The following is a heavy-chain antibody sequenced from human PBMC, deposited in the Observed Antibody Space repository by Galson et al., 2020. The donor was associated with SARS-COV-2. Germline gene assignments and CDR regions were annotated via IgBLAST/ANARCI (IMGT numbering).Heavy chain of an antibody. CDR3: ARGPPGYEFDY. J-gene: IGHJ4*02. D-gene: IGHD5-12*01. CDR1: GYTFTDYY. V-gene: IGHV1-2*06. CDR2: INPNSGGT. Sequence: ASVKVSCKASGYTFTDYYINWVRQATGQGLEWMGRINPNSGGTNYAQKFQGRVTMTRDTSISTAYMELSSLRSDDTAVYYCARGPPGYEFDYWGQGTLVTVSS.